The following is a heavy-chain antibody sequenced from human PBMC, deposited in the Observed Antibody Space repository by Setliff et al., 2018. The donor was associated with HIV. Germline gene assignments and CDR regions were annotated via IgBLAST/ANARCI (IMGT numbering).Heavy chain of an antibody. D-gene: IGHD4-17*01. Sequence: GGSLRLSCALSGFTFSSYTMHWVRQAPGKGLEWVSSISSSYNSIYYTDSVKGRFTISSDNAKNSLYLQMNSLRLEETAVYYCARGQIGYGDYDLNWFDPWGKGTLVTVSS. CDR3: ARGQIGYGDYDLNWFDP. J-gene: IGHJ5*02. CDR2: ISSSYNSI. V-gene: IGHV3-21*01. CDR1: GFTFSSYT.